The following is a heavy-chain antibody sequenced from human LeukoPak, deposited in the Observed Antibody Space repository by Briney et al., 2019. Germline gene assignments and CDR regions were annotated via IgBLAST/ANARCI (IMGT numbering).Heavy chain of an antibody. CDR2: IHYSGST. J-gene: IGHJ4*02. CDR1: GGSISSDSYY. D-gene: IGHD6-13*01. CDR3: ARGSTWSDY. V-gene: IGHV4-39*07. Sequence: PSETLSLTCTVSGGSISSDSYYWGWIRQPPGKGLEWIGSIHYSGSTYYNPSLKSRVTISVDTSKNQFSLKLSSVTAADTAVYYCARGSTWSDYWGQGTLVTVSS.